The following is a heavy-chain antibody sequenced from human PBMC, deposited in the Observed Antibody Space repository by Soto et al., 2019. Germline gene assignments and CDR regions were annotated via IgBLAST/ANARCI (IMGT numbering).Heavy chain of an antibody. Sequence: QVQLQESGPGLVKPSETLSLTCTVSGGSITNYYCSWFRQPPGKGLEWIGYIQYNGYSAYILSLRXXVXXSMDTSKTQFSLMLESVTATDTAVYYCARHGFGSLHGLVDVWGQGTTVIVSS. J-gene: IGHJ6*02. CDR3: ARHGFGSLHGLVDV. CDR1: GGSITNYY. D-gene: IGHD3-10*01. CDR2: IQYNGYS. V-gene: IGHV4-59*08.